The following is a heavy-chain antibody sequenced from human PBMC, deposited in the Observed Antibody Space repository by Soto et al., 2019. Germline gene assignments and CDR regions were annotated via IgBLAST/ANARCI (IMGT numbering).Heavy chain of an antibody. J-gene: IGHJ4*02. CDR1: GGSISSSSYY. Sequence: SETLSLTCTVSGGSISSSSYYWGWIRQPPGKGLEWIGSIFYSGSTYYNPSLKSRVTISVDTSKNQFSLKLSSVTAADTVVYYCARRNSSGWKRGFDYWGQGTLVTVSS. V-gene: IGHV4-39*01. D-gene: IGHD6-19*01. CDR2: IFYSGST. CDR3: ARRNSSGWKRGFDY.